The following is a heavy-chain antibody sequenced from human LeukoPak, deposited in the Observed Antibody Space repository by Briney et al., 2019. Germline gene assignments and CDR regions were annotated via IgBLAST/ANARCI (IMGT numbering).Heavy chain of an antibody. CDR3: AREDKRRDGYKPNYYYYGMDV. J-gene: IGHJ6*02. CDR1: GFTVSSNY. CDR2: IYCGGST. V-gene: IGHV3-66*01. Sequence: GGSLRLSCAASGFTVSSNYMSWVRQAPGKGLEWVSVIYCGGSTYYADSVKGRFTISRDNSKNTLYLQMNSLRAEDTAVYYCAREDKRRDGYKPNYYYYGMDVWGQGTTVTVSS. D-gene: IGHD5-24*01.